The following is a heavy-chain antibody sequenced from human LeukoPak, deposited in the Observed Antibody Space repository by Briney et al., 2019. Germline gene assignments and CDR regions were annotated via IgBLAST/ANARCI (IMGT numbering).Heavy chain of an antibody. D-gene: IGHD6-19*01. Sequence: GGSLRLSCAASGFTFSSYAMSWVRQAPGKGLEWVSAISGSGGSTYYADSVKGRFTISRDNSKNTLYLQMNSLRAEDTAVYYRAKEGIAVAGTSWYFDYWGQGTLVTVSS. CDR3: AKEGIAVAGTSWYFDY. CDR1: GFTFSSYA. V-gene: IGHV3-23*01. CDR2: ISGSGGST. J-gene: IGHJ4*02.